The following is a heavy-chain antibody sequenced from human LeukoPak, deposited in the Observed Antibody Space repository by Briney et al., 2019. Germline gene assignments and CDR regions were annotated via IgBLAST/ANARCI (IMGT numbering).Heavy chain of an antibody. V-gene: IGHV3-74*01. CDR1: GFTFSSHW. Sequence: GGSLRLSCAASGFTFSSHWMHWVRQAPGKGLVWVSRISSDGSSTSYADSVKGRFTISRDNAKNTLYLQMNSLRAEDTAVYYCARAEAGGDAFDIWGQGTMVTVSS. CDR2: ISSDGSST. D-gene: IGHD6-19*01. CDR3: ARAEAGGDAFDI. J-gene: IGHJ3*02.